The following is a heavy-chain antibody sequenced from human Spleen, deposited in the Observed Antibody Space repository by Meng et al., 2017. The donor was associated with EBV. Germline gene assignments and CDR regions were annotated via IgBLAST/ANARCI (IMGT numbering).Heavy chain of an antibody. D-gene: IGHD3-22*01. V-gene: IGHV3-11*01. CDR2: IRNSGSTI. Sequence: QVQLVGSGVGLVQPGGSLRLSCAASGFTFSDYYMWGSRQAPGKGVEWVSYIRNSGSTIYSPDSVKGRFTISRANAKNSLYLQMNSLRAEDTAVYYCARLDYYDSRQLDNWGQGTLVTVSS. CDR1: GFTFSDYY. CDR3: ARLDYYDSRQLDN. J-gene: IGHJ4*02.